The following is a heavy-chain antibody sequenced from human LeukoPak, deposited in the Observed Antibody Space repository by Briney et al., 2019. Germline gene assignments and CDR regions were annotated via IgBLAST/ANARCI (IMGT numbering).Heavy chain of an antibody. CDR3: AKTDYGDDLYYFNS. CDR2: ISWDGDTV. V-gene: IGHV3-9*01. Sequence: GGSLRLSCVASGFTFNDFAMHWVRQAPGKGLEWVSRISWDGDTVDYADSVKGRFTISRDNAKNSLYLQMNSLRAEDTASYYCAKTDYGDDLYYFNSWGQGTLVTVSS. CDR1: GFTFNDFA. J-gene: IGHJ4*02. D-gene: IGHD4-17*01.